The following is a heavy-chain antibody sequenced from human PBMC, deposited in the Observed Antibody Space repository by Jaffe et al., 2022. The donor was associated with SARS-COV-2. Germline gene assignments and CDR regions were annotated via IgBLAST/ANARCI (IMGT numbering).Heavy chain of an antibody. CDR3: ATDSYTSYDNSNWPGE. CDR1: GFMFSSYW. Sequence: EVQLVESGGGLVQPGGSLRLSCVASGFMFSSYWMSWVRQAPGKGLEWVATIKQDGSEEYYVDSVKGRFIISRDNAKNSLYLQMNSLRAEDTAVYYCATDSYTSYDNSNWPGEWGQGTLVTVSS. D-gene: IGHD3-9*01. CDR2: IKQDGSEE. J-gene: IGHJ4*02. V-gene: IGHV3-7*01.